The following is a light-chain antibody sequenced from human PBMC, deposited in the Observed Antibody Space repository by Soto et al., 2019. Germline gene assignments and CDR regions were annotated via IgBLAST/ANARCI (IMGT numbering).Light chain of an antibody. Sequence: EIVLTQSPGTLSLSPGERATLSCRASQSVSSSYLAWYQQKLGQAPRLLIYGASSRATGIPDRFSGSGSGTDFTLTISRLEPEDFALYYCQQYGSSPETFDQGTKVEIK. CDR2: GAS. CDR3: QQYGSSPET. V-gene: IGKV3-20*01. CDR1: QSVSSSY. J-gene: IGKJ1*01.